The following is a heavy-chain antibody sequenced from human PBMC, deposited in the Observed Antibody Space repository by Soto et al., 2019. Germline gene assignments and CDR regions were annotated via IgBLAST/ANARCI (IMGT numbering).Heavy chain of an antibody. Sequence: QLQLQESGSGLVKPSQTLSLTCAVSGGSISSGGYSWSWIRQPPGKGLEWIGYIYHSGSTYYNPSRKSRVTISVDRSKHQFSLKLSSVTAADTAVYYCARYYYDSSGYLGFDYWGQGTLVTVSS. CDR1: GGSISSGGYS. V-gene: IGHV4-30-2*01. D-gene: IGHD3-22*01. J-gene: IGHJ4*02. CDR2: IYHSGST. CDR3: ARYYYDSSGYLGFDY.